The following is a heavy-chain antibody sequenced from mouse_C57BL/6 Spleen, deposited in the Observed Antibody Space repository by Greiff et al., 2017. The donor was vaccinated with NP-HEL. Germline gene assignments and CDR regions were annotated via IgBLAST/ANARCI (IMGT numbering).Heavy chain of an antibody. V-gene: IGHV1-19*01. J-gene: IGHJ4*01. CDR1: GYTFTDYY. CDR3: ARGEGRWLLRDAMDY. Sequence: EVKLQQSGPVLVKPGASVKMSCKASGYTFTDYYMNWVKQSHGKSLEWIGVINPYNGGTSYNQKFKGKATLTVDKSSSTAYMELNSLTSEDSAVYYCARGEGRWLLRDAMDYWGQGTSVTVSS. CDR2: INPYNGGT. D-gene: IGHD2-3*01.